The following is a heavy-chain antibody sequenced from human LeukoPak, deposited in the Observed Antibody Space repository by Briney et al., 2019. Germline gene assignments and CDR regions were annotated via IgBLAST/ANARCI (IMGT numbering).Heavy chain of an antibody. CDR1: GFTFSSYA. D-gene: IGHD2-2*01. CDR3: ANNPPHCSSTSCYRPGYI. V-gene: IGHV3-23*01. Sequence: PGGSLRLSCAASGFTFSSYAMSWVRQAPGKGLEWVSAMSGSGGSTYYADSVEGRFTISRDNSKNTLYLQMNSLRAEDTAVYYCANNPPHCSSTSCYRPGYIWGQGTLVTVSS. CDR2: MSGSGGST. J-gene: IGHJ4*02.